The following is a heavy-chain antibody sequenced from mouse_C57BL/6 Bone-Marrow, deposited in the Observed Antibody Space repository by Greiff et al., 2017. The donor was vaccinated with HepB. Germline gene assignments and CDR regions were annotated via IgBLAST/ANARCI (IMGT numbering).Heavy chain of an antibody. J-gene: IGHJ4*01. V-gene: IGHV10-3*01. D-gene: IGHD1-1*01. Sequence: EVKLVESGGGLVQPKGSLKLSCAASGFTFNTYAMHWVRQAPGKGLEWVARIRSKSSNYATYYADSVKDRFTISRDDSQSMLYLQMNNLKTEDTAMYYCVRDEGGIYYYGSFFMDYWGQGTSVTVSS. CDR3: VRDEGGIYYYGSFFMDY. CDR1: GFTFNTYA. CDR2: IRSKSSNYAT.